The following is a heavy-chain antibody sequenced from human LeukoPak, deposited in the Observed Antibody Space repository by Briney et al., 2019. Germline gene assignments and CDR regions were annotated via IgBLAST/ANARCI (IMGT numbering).Heavy chain of an antibody. J-gene: IGHJ6*03. CDR3: ARAIFRVLRFLEWSHLSYCYMDV. Sequence: GGSLRLSCAASGFTFDDYGMSWVRQAPGKGLEWVSGINWNGGSTGYADSVKGRFTISRDNAKNSLYLQMNSLRAENTALYYCARAIFRVLRFLEWSHLSYCYMDVWGKGTTVTVSS. CDR2: INWNGGST. CDR1: GFTFDDYG. V-gene: IGHV3-20*04. D-gene: IGHD3-3*01.